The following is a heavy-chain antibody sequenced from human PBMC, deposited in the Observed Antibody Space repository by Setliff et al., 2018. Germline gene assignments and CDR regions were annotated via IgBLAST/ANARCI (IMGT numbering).Heavy chain of an antibody. V-gene: IGHV3-23*01. CDR1: GFTFGDYP. Sequence: GGSLRLSCAASGFTFGDYPMHWVRQTPEKGLEWVSLLGGIPGSTPYYADSVKGRFTISRDNSRNTLYLQMNSLRVEDTALYYCARDFNVPRRKEPFYNYYFDYWGQGALVTVSS. CDR3: ARDFNVPRRKEPFYNYYFDY. J-gene: IGHJ4*02. CDR2: LGGIPGSTP. D-gene: IGHD1-20*01.